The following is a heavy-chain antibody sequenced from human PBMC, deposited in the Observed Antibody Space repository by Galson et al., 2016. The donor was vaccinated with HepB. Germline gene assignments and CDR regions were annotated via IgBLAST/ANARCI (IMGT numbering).Heavy chain of an antibody. J-gene: IGHJ6*02. CDR2: INPGNGNT. CDR1: GYSFTSYA. V-gene: IGHV1-3*01. D-gene: IGHD4-17*01. Sequence: SVKVSCKASGYSFTSYAIHWVRQAPGQRLEWMGWINPGNGNTNYAQKLQGRVTMTTDTSTSTAYMELRSLRSDDTAVYYCARDGMDYGDYGGYYYYGMDVRGQGTTVTVSS. CDR3: ARDGMDYGDYGGYYYYGMDV.